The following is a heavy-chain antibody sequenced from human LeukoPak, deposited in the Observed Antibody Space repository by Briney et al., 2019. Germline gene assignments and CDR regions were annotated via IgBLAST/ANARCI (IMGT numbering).Heavy chain of an antibody. V-gene: IGHV3-23*01. D-gene: IGHD6-13*01. CDR1: GFTFSSYA. J-gene: IGHJ6*02. CDR2: ISGSGGST. Sequence: PSGSLTLSCAVSGFTFSSYAMSWVRQAPGKGLEWVSAISGSGGSTYYADSVKGRFTISRDNSKNTLYLQMNSLRAEDTAVYYCCRAAADPPYYYYGMDVWGQGTTVTVSS. CDR3: CRAAADPPYYYYGMDV.